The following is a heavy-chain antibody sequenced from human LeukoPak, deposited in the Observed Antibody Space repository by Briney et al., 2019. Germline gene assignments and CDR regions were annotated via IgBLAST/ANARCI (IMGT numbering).Heavy chain of an antibody. V-gene: IGHV3-21*01. J-gene: IGHJ4*02. Sequence: GGSLRLSCAASGFTFSNYNMNWVRQAPGKGLEWVSSIDTSSDYIHYADSVKGRFTISRDNAKNSLYLQMNSLRAEDTAVYYCARRGLIAAAGAFDYWGQGTLVTVSS. CDR2: IDTSSDYI. D-gene: IGHD6-13*01. CDR3: ARRGLIAAAGAFDY. CDR1: GFTFSNYN.